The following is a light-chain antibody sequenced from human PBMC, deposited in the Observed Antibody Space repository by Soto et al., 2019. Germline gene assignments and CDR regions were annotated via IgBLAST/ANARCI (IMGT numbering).Light chain of an antibody. J-gene: IGKJ3*01. V-gene: IGKV3-20*01. Sequence: EIVLTQSPGTLSLSPGERDTLSCRAGQSIGSNYIAWYQQRPGQPPRLLIYETFARATGIPDRFRVDGSGTDFPLAISNLVPEDVGVYYCQHYGPSPPLTFGPGTKVDV. CDR3: QHYGPSPPLT. CDR1: QSIGSNY. CDR2: ETF.